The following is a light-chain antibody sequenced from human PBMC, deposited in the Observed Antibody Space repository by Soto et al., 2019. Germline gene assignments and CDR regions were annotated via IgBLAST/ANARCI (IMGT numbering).Light chain of an antibody. Sequence: DIHMSHSPSTLSSFVGDGVTITCRASQSISGWLAWYQQKPGKAPNLLIYKASSLDSGVPSRFSGSGSGTEFSLAISSLQPEDFATYYCLQHNSYPWRFGQGTKVDIK. J-gene: IGKJ1*01. CDR1: QSISGW. CDR3: LQHNSYPWR. CDR2: KAS. V-gene: IGKV1-5*03.